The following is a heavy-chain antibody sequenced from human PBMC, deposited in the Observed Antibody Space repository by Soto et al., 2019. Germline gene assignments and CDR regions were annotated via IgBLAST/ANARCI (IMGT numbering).Heavy chain of an antibody. CDR2: ISYDGSNK. J-gene: IGHJ6*02. V-gene: IGHV3-30*18. D-gene: IGHD2-8*01. Sequence: SLRLSCAASGFTFSSYGMHWVRQAPGKGLEWVAVISYDGSNKYYADSVKGRFTISRDNSKNTLYLQMNSLRAEDTAVYYCAKDEGVGLMVYAIYYYYYGMDVWGQGTTVTVSS. CDR1: GFTFSSYG. CDR3: AKDEGVGLMVYAIYYYYYGMDV.